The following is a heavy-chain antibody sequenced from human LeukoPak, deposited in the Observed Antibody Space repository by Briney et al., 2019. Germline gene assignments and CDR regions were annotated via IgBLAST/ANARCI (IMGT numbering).Heavy chain of an antibody. CDR2: IIGRGTAT. V-gene: IGHV3-23*01. CDR3: AKVGTYSYGWIVGPPNVYYFDH. CDR1: GFTFSNYG. D-gene: IGHD5-18*01. Sequence: GGSLRLSCEASGFTFSNYGMAWVRQIPGKGLEWVSAIIGRGTATYYADSVKGRFTISRDNSKNTLYLQMKSLRAEDTALYYCAKVGTYSYGWIVGPPNVYYFDHWGQGTMVTVSS. J-gene: IGHJ4*02.